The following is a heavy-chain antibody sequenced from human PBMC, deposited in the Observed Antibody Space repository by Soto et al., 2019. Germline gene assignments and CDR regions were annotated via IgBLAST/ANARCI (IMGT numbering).Heavy chain of an antibody. CDR3: ARNGGRGMKDAFDI. D-gene: IGHD2-15*01. Sequence: GESLKISCKGSGYTFSSYWIGWVRQMPGNGLEWMGIIYPGDSDTKYSPTFEGQVTISVDKFISTAYLQWSSLKAPDTAMYYCARNGGRGMKDAFDIWGQGTMVTVSS. V-gene: IGHV5-51*01. CDR2: IYPGDSDT. J-gene: IGHJ3*02. CDR1: GYTFSSYW.